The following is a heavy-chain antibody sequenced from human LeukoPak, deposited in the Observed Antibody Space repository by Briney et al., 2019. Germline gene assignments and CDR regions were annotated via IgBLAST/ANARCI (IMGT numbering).Heavy chain of an antibody. V-gene: IGHV4-31*03. CDR1: GGSISSGGYY. J-gene: IGHJ4*02. Sequence: SETLSLTCTVSGGSISSGGYYWSWIRQHPGTGLEWIGYVYYSGSTYYNPSLKSRVTISVDTSKNQFPLKLSSVTAADTAVYYCARGLIPATDNYFDYWGQGTLVTVSS. CDR2: VYYSGST. D-gene: IGHD2-2*01. CDR3: ARGLIPATDNYFDY.